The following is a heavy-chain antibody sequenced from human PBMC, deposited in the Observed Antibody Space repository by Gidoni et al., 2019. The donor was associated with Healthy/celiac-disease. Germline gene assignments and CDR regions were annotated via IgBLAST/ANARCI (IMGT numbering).Heavy chain of an antibody. CDR1: GGSISSSSYY. D-gene: IGHD6-6*01. J-gene: IGHJ6*02. Sequence: QLQLQESGPGLVKPSETLSLTCTVSGGSISSSSYYWGWSRQPPGKGLEWIGSIYYSGSTYYNPSLKSRVTISVDTSKTQFSLKLSSVTAADTAVYYCARNRLIAARPPLRHYYYGMDVWGQGTTVTVSS. CDR2: IYYSGST. CDR3: ARNRLIAARPPLRHYYYGMDV. V-gene: IGHV4-39*01.